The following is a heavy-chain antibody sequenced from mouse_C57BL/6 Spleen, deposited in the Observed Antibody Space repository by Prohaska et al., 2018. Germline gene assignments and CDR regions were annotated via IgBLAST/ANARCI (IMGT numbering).Heavy chain of an antibody. V-gene: IGHV1-66*01. J-gene: IGHJ1*03. CDR1: GYSFTSYY. Sequence: QVQLQQSGPELVKPGASVKISCKASGYSFTSYYIHWVKQRPGQGLEWIGWIYPGSGNTKYNEKFKGKATLTADTSSSTAYMQLSSLTSEDSAVYYCARRYGNFDWYFDVWGTGTTVTVSS. CDR3: ARRYGNFDWYFDV. CDR2: IYPGSGNT. D-gene: IGHD2-1*01.